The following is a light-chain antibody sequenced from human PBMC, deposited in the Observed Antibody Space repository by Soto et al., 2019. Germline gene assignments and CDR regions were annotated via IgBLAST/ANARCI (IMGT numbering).Light chain of an antibody. J-gene: IGKJ1*01. CDR1: QSLVYSDGNTY. V-gene: IGKV2-30*01. CDR3: MQRTHWRT. Sequence: DVVMTQSPLSLPVTLGQPASISCRSSQSLVYSDGNTYLNWFQRRPGQSPRRLIYEVSNRDSGVPDRFSGSGSGADFTLKISRVEAGDVGLYYCMQRTHWRTFGQGTKVEIK. CDR2: EVS.